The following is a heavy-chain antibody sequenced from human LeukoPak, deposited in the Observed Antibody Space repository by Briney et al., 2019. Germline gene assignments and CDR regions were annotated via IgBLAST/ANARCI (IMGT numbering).Heavy chain of an antibody. V-gene: IGHV1-8*01. D-gene: IGHD4-23*01. CDR1: GYTFTNYD. J-gene: IGHJ4*02. CDR2: MKPNSGNT. Sequence: ASVKVSCKASGYTFTNYDINWVRQATGQGLEWMGYMKPNSGNTGYAQKFQGRVTMTRDTSISTAYMELSSLRSEDTAVYYCATELRWKDHWGQGTLVTVSS. CDR3: ATELRWKDH.